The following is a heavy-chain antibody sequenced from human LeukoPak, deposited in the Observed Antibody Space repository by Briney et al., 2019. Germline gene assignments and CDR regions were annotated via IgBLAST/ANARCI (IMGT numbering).Heavy chain of an antibody. CDR2: ISYDGSNK. D-gene: IGHD5-24*01. V-gene: IGHV3-30*18. Sequence: GGSLRLSCVASGFTFSSYGMHWVRQAPGKGLEWVAVISYDGSNKYYADSVKGRFTISRDNSKNTLYLQMNSLRAEDTAVYYCANSISEVAPPDYWGQGTLVTVSS. CDR3: ANSISEVAPPDY. CDR1: GFTFSSYG. J-gene: IGHJ4*02.